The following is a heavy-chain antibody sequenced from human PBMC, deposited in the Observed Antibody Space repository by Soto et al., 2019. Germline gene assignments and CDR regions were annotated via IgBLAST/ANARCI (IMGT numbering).Heavy chain of an antibody. J-gene: IGHJ3*02. CDR2: IFHGGNT. D-gene: IGHD2-2*01. CDR1: GFFISSGNY. V-gene: IGHV4-38-2*01. CDR3: ARGIVVVPAAWETDAFDI. Sequence: SETLSLTCAVSGFFISSGNYWGWIRKPPGKGLEWIGSIFHGGNTYYNPSLKSRVTISVDMSKNQFSLKLNSVTAADTAVYYCARGIVVVPAAWETDAFDIWGQGTMVTVSS.